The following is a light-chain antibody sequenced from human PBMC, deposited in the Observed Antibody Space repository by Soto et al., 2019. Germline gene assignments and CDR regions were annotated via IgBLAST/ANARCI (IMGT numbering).Light chain of an antibody. CDR2: GAS. V-gene: IGKV3-20*01. CDR3: QQYGSSPLT. J-gene: IGKJ1*01. CDR1: QSFNSNY. Sequence: EIVLTQSPGTLSLSPGERATLSCRASQSFNSNYLAWYQQKPGQAPRLLIYGASSRATGIPDRFSGSGSGTDFALTISRLGPEDFAVYYCQQYGSSPLTFVQGTKVEIK.